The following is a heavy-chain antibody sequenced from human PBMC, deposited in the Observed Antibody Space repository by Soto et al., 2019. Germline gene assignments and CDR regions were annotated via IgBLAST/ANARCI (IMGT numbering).Heavy chain of an antibody. J-gene: IGHJ4*02. D-gene: IGHD6-13*01. CDR3: AKEGTIAAAGTVDY. Sequence: GGSLRLSCAASGFTVSSNYMSWVRQAPGKGLEWVSAISGSGGSTYYADSVKGRFTISRDNSKNTLYLQMNSMRAEDTAVYYCAKEGTIAAAGTVDYWGQGTLVTV. CDR1: GFTVSSNY. CDR2: ISGSGGST. V-gene: IGHV3-23*01.